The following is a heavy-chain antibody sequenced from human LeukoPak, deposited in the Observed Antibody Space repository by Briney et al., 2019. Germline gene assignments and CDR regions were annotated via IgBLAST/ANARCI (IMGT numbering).Heavy chain of an antibody. V-gene: IGHV4-39*01. Sequence: SETLSLTCTVSGGSIGSYYWGWIRQPPGKGLEWIGSIYYSGSTYYNPSLKSRVTISVDTSKNQFSLKLSSVTAADTAVYYCAVVGATTGDYWGQGTLVTVSS. CDR2: IYYSGST. CDR3: AVVGATTGDY. D-gene: IGHD1-26*01. CDR1: GGSIGSYY. J-gene: IGHJ4*02.